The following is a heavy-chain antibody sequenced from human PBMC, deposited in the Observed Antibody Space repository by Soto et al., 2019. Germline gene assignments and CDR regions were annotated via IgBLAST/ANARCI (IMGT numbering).Heavy chain of an antibody. Sequence: LRLSCVGSGFSFSSYAMNWVRQAPGQGLEWVSGISGSGGTTFYADSVKGRFTISRDNSKNTLYLQMNSLRAEDTAVYYCAKDLGYTSSWYYALHIWGQGTMVTVSS. J-gene: IGHJ3*02. D-gene: IGHD6-13*01. V-gene: IGHV3-23*01. CDR3: AKDLGYTSSWYYALHI. CDR1: GFSFSSYA. CDR2: ISGSGGTT.